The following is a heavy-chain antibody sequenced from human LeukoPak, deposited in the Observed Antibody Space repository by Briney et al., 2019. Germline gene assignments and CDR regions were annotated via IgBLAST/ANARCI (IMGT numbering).Heavy chain of an antibody. CDR2: ISYDGSNK. J-gene: IGHJ4*02. Sequence: PGGSLKLSCVASGFTVSSNYMNWVRQAPGKGLEWVAVISYDGSNKYYADSVKGRFTISRDNSKNTLYLQMNSLRAEDTAVYYCARDLGSDSSGYPLYYFDYWGQGTLVTVSS. CDR3: ARDLGSDSSGYPLYYFDY. CDR1: GFTVSSNY. D-gene: IGHD3-22*01. V-gene: IGHV3-30-3*01.